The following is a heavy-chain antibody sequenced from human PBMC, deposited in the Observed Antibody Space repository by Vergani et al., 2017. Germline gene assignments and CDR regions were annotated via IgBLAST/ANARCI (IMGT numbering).Heavy chain of an antibody. D-gene: IGHD5-18*01. CDR2: ISSSSSTI. V-gene: IGHV3-48*01. Sequence: EVQLVESGGGLVQPGGSLRLSCAASGFTFSSYSMNWVSYISSSSSTIYYADSVKGRFTISRDNAKNSLYLQMNSLRAEDTAVYYCARRGGIQLWFAEPLEYYFDYWGQGTLVTVSS. CDR1: GFTFSSYS. J-gene: IGHJ4*02. CDR3: ARRGGIQLWFAEPLEYYFDY.